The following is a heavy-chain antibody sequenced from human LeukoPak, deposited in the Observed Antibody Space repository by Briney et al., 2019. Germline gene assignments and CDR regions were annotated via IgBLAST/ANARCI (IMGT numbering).Heavy chain of an antibody. CDR3: ARHPGLYYFDY. V-gene: IGHV4-59*08. CDR2: IYYSGST. J-gene: IGHJ4*02. CDR1: GGSISSYY. Sequence: SETLSLTCTVSGGSISSYYWSWIRQPPGKGLEWIGYIYYSGSTNYNPSLKSRVTISVDTSKNQFSLKLSSVTAADTAVYYCARHPGLYYFDYWGQGTLVTVSS.